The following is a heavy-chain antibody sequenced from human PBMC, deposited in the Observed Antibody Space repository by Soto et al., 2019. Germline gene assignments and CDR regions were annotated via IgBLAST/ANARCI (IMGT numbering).Heavy chain of an antibody. Sequence: GSLRLSCSASGFTFSSYPLHWVRQAPGKGLEYVSTISRDGRNTYFADSVKGRFTISRDNSENSLYLHMSSLRVEDTAVYYCAKGGDYGDYGIYMDVWGKGTTVTVSS. CDR3: AKGGDYGDYGIYMDV. V-gene: IGHV3-64D*08. J-gene: IGHJ6*03. CDR2: ISRDGRNT. CDR1: GFTFSSYP. D-gene: IGHD4-17*01.